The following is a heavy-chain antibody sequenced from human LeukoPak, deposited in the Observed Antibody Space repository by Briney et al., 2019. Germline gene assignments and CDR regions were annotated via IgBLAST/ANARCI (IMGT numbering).Heavy chain of an antibody. Sequence: ASVKVSCKVSGYTLTELFMHWVRQAPGKGLEWMGGFDPEDGETIYAQKFQGRVTITADESTSTAYMELSSLRSEDTAVYYCASHAPEDIVVVVAATGRNWFDPWGQGTLVTVSS. CDR2: FDPEDGET. D-gene: IGHD2-15*01. V-gene: IGHV1-24*01. J-gene: IGHJ5*02. CDR1: GYTLTELF. CDR3: ASHAPEDIVVVVAATGRNWFDP.